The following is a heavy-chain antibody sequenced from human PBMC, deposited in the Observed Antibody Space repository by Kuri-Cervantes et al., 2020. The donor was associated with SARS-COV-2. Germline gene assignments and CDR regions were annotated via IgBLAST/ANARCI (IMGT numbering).Heavy chain of an antibody. Sequence: GSLRLSCTVSGGSISSYYWSWIRQPPGKGLEWIGYFYYSGITNYNPSLKNRVTMSVDTSKNQFSLNLSSVTAADTAVYYCARDNILFSGSGFDYWGQGTLLTVSS. CDR3: ARDNILFSGSGFDY. CDR1: GGSISSYY. V-gene: IGHV4-59*01. CDR2: FYYSGIT. D-gene: IGHD1-26*01. J-gene: IGHJ4*02.